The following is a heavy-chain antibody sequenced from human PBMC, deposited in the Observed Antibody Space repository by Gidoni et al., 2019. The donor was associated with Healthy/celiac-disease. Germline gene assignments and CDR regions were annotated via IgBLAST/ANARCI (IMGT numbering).Heavy chain of an antibody. V-gene: IGHV3-9*01. CDR2: ISWNSGSI. Sequence: EVQLVESGGGLVQPGRSLRLSCAASGFTCDDYAMHWVRHAPGKGLEWVSGISWNSGSIGYADSVKGRFTISRDNAKNSLYLQMNSLRAEDTALYYCAKDKVVAGTGTNAFDIWGQGTMVTVSS. CDR3: AKDKVVAGTGTNAFDI. J-gene: IGHJ3*02. CDR1: GFTCDDYA. D-gene: IGHD6-19*01.